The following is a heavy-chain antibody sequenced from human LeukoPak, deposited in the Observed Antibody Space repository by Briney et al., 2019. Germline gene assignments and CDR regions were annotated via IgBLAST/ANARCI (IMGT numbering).Heavy chain of an antibody. CDR2: IHIYGGNT. CDR1: GYTFTNYG. V-gene: IGHV1-18*01. D-gene: IGHD6-13*01. Sequence: ASVKVSCKASGYTFTNYGISWVRQAPGQGLEWMGWIHIYGGNTNYAQKFQGRVTMTTDTSTSTVYMEVRGLRSDDTAMYYCARDVGITVADSFDPWGQGTLVTVSS. CDR3: ARDVGITVADSFDP. J-gene: IGHJ5*02.